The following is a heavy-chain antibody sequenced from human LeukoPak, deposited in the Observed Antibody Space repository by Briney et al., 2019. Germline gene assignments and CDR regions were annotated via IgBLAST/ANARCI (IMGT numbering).Heavy chain of an antibody. J-gene: IGHJ4*02. CDR1: GFTLSSHS. CDR2: ISSSSSYI. D-gene: IGHD6-13*01. V-gene: IGHV3-21*04. CDR3: ARLIAAAGTAPFDY. Sequence: GGSLRLSCAASGFTLSSHSMNWVRQAPGKGLEWVSSISSSSSYIYYADSVKGRFTISRDNAKNSLYLQMNSLRAEDTAVYYCARLIAAAGTAPFDYWGQGTLVTVSS.